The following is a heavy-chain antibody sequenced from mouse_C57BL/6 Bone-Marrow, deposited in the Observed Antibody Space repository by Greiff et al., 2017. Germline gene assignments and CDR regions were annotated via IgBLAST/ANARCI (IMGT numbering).Heavy chain of an antibody. J-gene: IGHJ1*03. CDR3: TWLRDWYFDV. D-gene: IGHD1-1*01. CDR1: GFNIKDDY. CDR2: IDPENGDT. V-gene: IGHV14-4*01. Sequence: VQLQQSGAELVRPGASVKLSCTASGFNIKDDYMHWVKQRPEQGLEWIGWIDPENGDTEYASKFQGKATITADTSSNTAYLQLSSLTSEDTAVYYCTWLRDWYFDVWGTGTTVTVSS.